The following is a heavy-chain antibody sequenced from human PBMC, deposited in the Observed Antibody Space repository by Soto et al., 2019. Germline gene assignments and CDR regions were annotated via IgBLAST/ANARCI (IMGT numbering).Heavy chain of an antibody. CDR3: AREYSGSWGKRYYGMDV. D-gene: IGHD6-13*01. J-gene: IGHJ6*02. CDR2: TYYSGST. Sequence: SETLSLTCTVSGGSISSGGYYWSWIRQHPGKGLEWIGYTYYSGSTYYNPSLKSRVTISVDTSKNQFSLKLSSVTAADTAVYYCAREYSGSWGKRYYGMDVWGQGTTVTVSS. CDR1: GGSISSGGYY. V-gene: IGHV4-31*03.